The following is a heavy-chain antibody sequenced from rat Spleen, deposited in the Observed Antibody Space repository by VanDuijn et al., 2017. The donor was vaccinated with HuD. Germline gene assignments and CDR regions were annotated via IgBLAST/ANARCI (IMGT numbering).Heavy chain of an antibody. V-gene: IGHV5-29*01. CDR3: ARHPDYSNYFDY. CDR2: ISYGDTSGHSST. J-gene: IGHJ2*01. D-gene: IGHD1-1*01. CDR1: GFTFSNFG. Sequence: EVQLVESGGGLVQPGRSLKLSCAASGFTFSNFGMVWVRQAPTKGLEWVATISYGDTSGHSSTYYRDSVKGRFTISRDNAKSTLYLQMDSLRSEDTATYYCARHPDYSNYFDYWGQGVMVTVSS.